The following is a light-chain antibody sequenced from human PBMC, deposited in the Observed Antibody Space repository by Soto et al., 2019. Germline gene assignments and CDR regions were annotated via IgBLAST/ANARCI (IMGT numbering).Light chain of an antibody. J-gene: IGLJ1*01. V-gene: IGLV2-14*01. CDR3: SSYTFTSTLYV. CDR1: SSDVGGHNY. CDR2: EVT. Sequence: QSVLTQPASLSVSPGQSITISFTGSSSDVGGHNYVSWYQQHPGKAPKLMIYEVTKRPSGVSNRFSGSKSGNTASLTISGLQAEDEADYYCSSYTFTSTLYVFGTGTKVTVL.